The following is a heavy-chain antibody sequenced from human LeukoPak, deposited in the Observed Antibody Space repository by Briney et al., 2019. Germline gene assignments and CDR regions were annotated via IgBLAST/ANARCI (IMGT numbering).Heavy chain of an antibody. J-gene: IGHJ4*02. D-gene: IGHD3-22*01. CDR3: ARVSVDSGYYYLDL. V-gene: IGHV1-69*05. Sequence: SVKVSCKASGGTFSRNAVTWVRQAPGQGLEWMGGIIPMFGTPNYAQNFRGRVTVTTDESTSTASMELTSLRSEDTAVYYCARVSVDSGYYYLDLWGQGTLVTVSS. CDR2: IIPMFGTP. CDR1: GGTFSRNA.